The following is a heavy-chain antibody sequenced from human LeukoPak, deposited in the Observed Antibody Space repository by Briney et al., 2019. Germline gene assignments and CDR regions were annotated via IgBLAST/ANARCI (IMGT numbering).Heavy chain of an antibody. Sequence: SETLSLTCAVYGGSFSGYYWSWIRQPPGKGLEWIGEINHSGSTNYNPSLKSRVTISVDTPKNQFSLKLSSVTAADTAVYYCARRSLIAAAPTTFDYWGQGTLVTVSS. D-gene: IGHD6-13*01. J-gene: IGHJ4*02. V-gene: IGHV4-34*01. CDR1: GGSFSGYY. CDR3: ARRSLIAAAPTTFDY. CDR2: INHSGST.